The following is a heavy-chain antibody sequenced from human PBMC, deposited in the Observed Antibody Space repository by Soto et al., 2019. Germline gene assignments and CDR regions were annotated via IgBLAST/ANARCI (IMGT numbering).Heavy chain of an antibody. Sequence: GGSLRLSCAASGFTFSSYGMHWVRQAPGKGLEWVAVISYDGSNKYYADSVKGRFTISRDNSKNTLYLQMNSLRAEDTAVYYCAKGRLRYFDWLQYWGQGTLVTVSS. CDR1: GFTFSSYG. D-gene: IGHD3-9*01. J-gene: IGHJ4*02. CDR2: ISYDGSNK. V-gene: IGHV3-30*18. CDR3: AKGRLRYFDWLQY.